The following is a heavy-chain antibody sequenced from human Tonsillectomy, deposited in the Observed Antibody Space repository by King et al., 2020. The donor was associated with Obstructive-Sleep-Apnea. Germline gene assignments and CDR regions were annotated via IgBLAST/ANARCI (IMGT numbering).Heavy chain of an antibody. CDR1: GFTFSSYW. D-gene: IGHD3-9*01. J-gene: IGHJ3*02. V-gene: IGHV3-7*01. CDR2: IKLDGSEK. Sequence: VQLVESGGGLVHPGGSLRLSCAASGFTFSSYWMSWVRQAPGKGLEWVASIKLDGSEKYYVDSVKGRFTISRDNAKKSLYLQMNSLRAEDTAVYYCARDGKTGYYIFDIWGQGTMVTVSS. CDR3: ARDGKTGYYIFDI.